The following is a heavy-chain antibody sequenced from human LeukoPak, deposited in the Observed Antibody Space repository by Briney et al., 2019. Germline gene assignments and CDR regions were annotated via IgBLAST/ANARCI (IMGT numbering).Heavy chain of an antibody. D-gene: IGHD2-15*01. CDR1: RFTFSNAW. J-gene: IGHJ4*02. CDR3: TTDRHLRLYSIDY. V-gene: IGHV3-15*01. Sequence: GGSLRLSCAASRFTFSNAWMSLVRQAPARGVEWVCRIKSKTDGGTTDYAAPVKGRFTISRDDSKNTLYLQMNSLKTEDTAVYYCTTDRHLRLYSIDYWGQGTLVTVSS. CDR2: IKSKTDGGTT.